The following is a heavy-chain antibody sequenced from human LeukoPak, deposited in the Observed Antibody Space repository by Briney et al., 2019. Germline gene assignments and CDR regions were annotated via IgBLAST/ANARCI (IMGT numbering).Heavy chain of an antibody. CDR3: AKSGYDLEFDS. J-gene: IGHJ4*02. V-gene: IGHV4-39*01. Sequence: LSLTXXXXGGSXXRSGYYWGWIRQPPGKGLEWIVSIYYTGNTYYNESLKSRVTMSADTSQKQFSLKLSSVTAADTAVYYCAKSGYDLEFDSWGQGTLITVSS. D-gene: IGHD5-12*01. CDR2: IYYTGNT. CDR1: GGSXXRSGYY.